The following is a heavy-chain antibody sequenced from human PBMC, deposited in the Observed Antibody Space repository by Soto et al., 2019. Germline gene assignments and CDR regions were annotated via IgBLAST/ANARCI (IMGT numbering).Heavy chain of an antibody. Sequence: QVQLQESGPGLVKPSQTLSLTCTVSGGSISTGGYYWSWIRQHPGKGLEWIGYIYNSGSTYDNPTLKSRVTITEHTSSNQISLKLSFVTAADTAVNYCARSVFPWGQGTLVTVAS. CDR3: ARSVFP. CDR2: IYNSGST. CDR1: GGSISTGGYY. V-gene: IGHV4-31*03. J-gene: IGHJ5*02.